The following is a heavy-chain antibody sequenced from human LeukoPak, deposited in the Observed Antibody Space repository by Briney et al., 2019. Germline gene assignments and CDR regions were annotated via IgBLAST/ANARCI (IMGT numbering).Heavy chain of an antibody. J-gene: IGHJ4*02. CDR1: GASIITGSYY. D-gene: IGHD1-14*01. Sequence: SQTLSLTCTVSGASIITGSYYWSWIRQPAGKGLEWIGRIYTSGDTNYNPSHKSRVTISVDTSKNQFSLNLGSVTAADTAVYYCERARYNWNHVEYWGQGTLVTVTS. CDR3: ERARYNWNHVEY. CDR2: IYTSGDT. V-gene: IGHV4-61*02.